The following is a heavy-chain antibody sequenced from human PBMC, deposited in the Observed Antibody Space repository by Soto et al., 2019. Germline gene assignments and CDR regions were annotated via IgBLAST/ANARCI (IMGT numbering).Heavy chain of an antibody. CDR3: ARGAGYCGGDCFVEY. V-gene: IGHV4-31*03. Sequence: SETLSLTCTVSGGSISSGGYHWSWIRQHPGKGLEWIGYIYYSGSTYYNPSLKSRVTISVDTSKNQFSLKLSSVTAADTAVYYCARGAGYCGGDCFVEYWGQGTLVTVSS. D-gene: IGHD2-21*02. CDR2: IYYSGST. CDR1: GGSISSGGYH. J-gene: IGHJ4*02.